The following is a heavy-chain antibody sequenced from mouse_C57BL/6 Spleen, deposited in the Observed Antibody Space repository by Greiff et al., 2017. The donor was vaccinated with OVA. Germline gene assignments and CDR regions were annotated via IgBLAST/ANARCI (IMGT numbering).Heavy chain of an antibody. V-gene: IGHV1-19*01. CDR2: INPYNGGT. CDR1: GYTFTDYY. D-gene: IGHD2-4*01. Sequence: VQLQQSGPVLVKPGASVKMSCKASGYTFTDYYMNWVKQSHGKSLEWIGVINPYNGGTSYNQKFKGKATLTVDKSSSTAYMELNSLTSEDSAVYYCARFGYDDEVGYWGQGTTLTVSS. J-gene: IGHJ2*01. CDR3: ARFGYDDEVGY.